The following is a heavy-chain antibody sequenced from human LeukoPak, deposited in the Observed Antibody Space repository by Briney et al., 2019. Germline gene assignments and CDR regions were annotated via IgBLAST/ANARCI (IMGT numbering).Heavy chain of an antibody. CDR1: GFSLSTSGVG. V-gene: IGHV2-5*01. CDR2: IYWNDDK. Sequence: SGPTLVNPTQTLTLTCTFSGFSLSTSGVGVGWIRQPPGKALEWLALIYWNDDKRYSPSLKSRLTITKDTSKNQVVLTMTNMDPVDTATYYCAHRPQLPIAVAATGWFDPWGQGTLVTVSS. J-gene: IGHJ5*02. CDR3: AHRPQLPIAVAATGWFDP. D-gene: IGHD6-19*01.